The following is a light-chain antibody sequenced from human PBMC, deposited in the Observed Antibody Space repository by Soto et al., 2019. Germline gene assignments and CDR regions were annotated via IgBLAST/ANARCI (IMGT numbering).Light chain of an antibody. V-gene: IGKV3-20*01. CDR3: QQYGTSLVT. CDR1: HSVSGNS. J-gene: IGKJ5*01. Sequence: EIGLTQSPGTLSLSPGETVTLSCRASHSVSGNSLAWYQQKPGQSPRLLIYRASSRATGIPDRFSGSGSGTDFTLTISRLEPEDCAVYFCQQYGTSLVTFGQGTRLEIK. CDR2: RAS.